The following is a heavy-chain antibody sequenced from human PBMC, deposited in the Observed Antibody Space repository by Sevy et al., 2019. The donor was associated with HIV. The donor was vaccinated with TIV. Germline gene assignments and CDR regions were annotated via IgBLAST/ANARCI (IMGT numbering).Heavy chain of an antibody. V-gene: IGHV3-33*01. D-gene: IGHD1-26*01. Sequence: GGSLRLSCAPSGFTFRNYAMHWVRQAPGKGLEWVASIWNDGNNKYYTDSVKGRFTISRDNSKNTLYLQMNNLRVEDTAVYYCAGYSGTYSWDYWGQGALVTVSS. CDR3: AGYSGTYSWDY. CDR2: IWNDGNNK. CDR1: GFTFRNYA. J-gene: IGHJ4*02.